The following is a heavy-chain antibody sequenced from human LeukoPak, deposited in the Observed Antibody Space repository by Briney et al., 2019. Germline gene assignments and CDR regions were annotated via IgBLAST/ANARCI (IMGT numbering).Heavy chain of an antibody. D-gene: IGHD3-9*01. Sequence: SGSLSLTPAVYGGSFSGYYWSWIPQPPGQGQEWIWEINHSGSTNYNPSLKSRVTISVDTSMDQFSLKLSSVTAADTAVYCCARGSKFYDILGWGQGTLVSVST. J-gene: IGHJ4*02. CDR2: INHSGST. V-gene: IGHV4-34*01. CDR1: GGSFSGYY. CDR3: ARGSKFYDILG.